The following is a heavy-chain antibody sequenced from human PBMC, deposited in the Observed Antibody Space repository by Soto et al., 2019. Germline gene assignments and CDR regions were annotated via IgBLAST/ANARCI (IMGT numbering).Heavy chain of an antibody. V-gene: IGHV4-59*01. CDR3: ARCGSSFASGYYFDS. J-gene: IGHJ4*02. D-gene: IGHD5-18*01. CDR1: GGSISNYY. CDR2: MYYTGST. Sequence: QVQLQESGPGLVKPSETLSLTCTVSGGSISNYYWSWVRQPPGKGLEWIGFMYYTGSTNYNSSLKSRVTMSLGTSKNQCSLQLGSVTAAETAVYYCARCGSSFASGYYFDSGGQGPLVTVSS.